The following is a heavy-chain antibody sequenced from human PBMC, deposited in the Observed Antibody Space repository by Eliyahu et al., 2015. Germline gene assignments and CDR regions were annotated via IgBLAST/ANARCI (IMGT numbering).Heavy chain of an antibody. CDR2: IDWDDDK. CDR3: ARTPYYYDSSGAGYGMDV. J-gene: IGHJ6*02. Sequence: QVTLRESGPALVKPTQTLTLTCTFSGFSLSTXXXXVSWXRQPPGKALEWLALIDWDDDKYYSTSLKTRLTISKDTSKNQVVLTMTNMDPVDTATYYCARTPYYYDSSGAGYGMDVWGQGTTVTVSS. D-gene: IGHD3-22*01. V-gene: IGHV2-70*01. CDR1: GFSLSTXXXX.